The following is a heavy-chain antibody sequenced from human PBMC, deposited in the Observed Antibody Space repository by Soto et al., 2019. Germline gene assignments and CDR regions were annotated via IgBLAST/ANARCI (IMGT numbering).Heavy chain of an antibody. V-gene: IGHV3-23*01. Sequence: GGSLRLSCAASGFTFSSYAMNWVRQAPGKGLEWVSTISGSGSRTYYADSVKGRFTISRDNSKNTLYLQMNSLRAEDTAVYYCAKDFRSSGWYFDYWGQGTLVTVSS. CDR2: ISGSGSRT. CDR1: GFTFSSYA. D-gene: IGHD6-19*01. CDR3: AKDFRSSGWYFDY. J-gene: IGHJ4*02.